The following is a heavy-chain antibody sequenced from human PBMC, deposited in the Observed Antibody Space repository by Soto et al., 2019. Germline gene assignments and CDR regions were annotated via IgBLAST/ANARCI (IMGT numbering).Heavy chain of an antibody. J-gene: IGHJ4*02. V-gene: IGHV4-59*08. CDR2: IYYSGST. Sequence: QVQLQESGPGLVKPSETLSLTCTVSGGSISSYYWSWIRQPPGKGLEWMGYIYYSGSTNNNPSLTSRVTISVDTSKNQFSRKLSSVTAADTAVYYCARRYGSCFDYWGQGTLVTVSS. D-gene: IGHD5-18*01. CDR3: ARRYGSCFDY. CDR1: GGSISSYY.